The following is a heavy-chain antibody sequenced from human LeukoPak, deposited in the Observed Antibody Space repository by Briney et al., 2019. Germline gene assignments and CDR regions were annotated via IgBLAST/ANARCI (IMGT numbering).Heavy chain of an antibody. V-gene: IGHV1-69-2*01. Sequence: ASVKVSCKVSGYTFTDYYMHWVQQAPGKGLEWMGLVDPEDGETIYAEKFQGRATITADTSTDTAYMELSSLRSEDTAGYYCATEGCSGGSCYPTGWFDPWGQGTLVTVSS. J-gene: IGHJ5*02. CDR1: GYTFTDYY. CDR2: VDPEDGET. CDR3: ATEGCSGGSCYPTGWFDP. D-gene: IGHD2-15*01.